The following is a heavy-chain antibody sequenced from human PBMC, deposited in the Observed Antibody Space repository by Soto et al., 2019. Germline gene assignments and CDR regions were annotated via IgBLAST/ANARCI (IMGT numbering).Heavy chain of an antibody. V-gene: IGHV4-39*01. CDR1: GGSISSSSYY. CDR3: ASDRTTRVRFLGYDY. D-gene: IGHD3-3*01. Sequence: QLQLQESGPGLVKPSETLSLTCTVSGGSISSSSYYWGWIRQPPGKGLEWIGSIYYSGSTYYNPSLKSRVTIYVDTSTNQFSLKLSSVTAADTAVYYCASDRTTRVRFLGYDYWGQGTLVTVSS. J-gene: IGHJ4*02. CDR2: IYYSGST.